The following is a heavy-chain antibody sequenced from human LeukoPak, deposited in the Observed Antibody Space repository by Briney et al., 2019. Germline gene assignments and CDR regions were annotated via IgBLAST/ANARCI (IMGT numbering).Heavy chain of an antibody. CDR3: ARVPHRYSSGWYGRFSFDY. J-gene: IGHJ4*02. V-gene: IGHV4-34*01. CDR1: GGSFSGYY. Sequence: SETLSLTCAVYGGSFSGYYWSWIRQPPGKGLEWIGEINHSGSTNYNPSLKSRVTMSVDTSKNQFSLKLSSVTAADTAVYYCARVPHRYSSGWYGRFSFDYWGQGTLVTVSS. D-gene: IGHD6-19*01. CDR2: INHSGST.